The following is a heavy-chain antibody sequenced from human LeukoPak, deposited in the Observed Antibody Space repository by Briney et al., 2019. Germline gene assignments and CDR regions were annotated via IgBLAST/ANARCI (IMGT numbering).Heavy chain of an antibody. CDR1: GGSFSGYY. CDR3: ARGKDLNHWFDP. J-gene: IGHJ5*02. D-gene: IGHD3-3*01. Sequence: SETLSLTCAVYGGSFSGYYWSWIRQPPGKGLEWIGEINHSGSTNYNPSLKSRVTISVDRSKNQFSLKLSSVTAADTAVYYCARGKDLNHWFDPWGQGTLVTVSS. V-gene: IGHV4-34*01. CDR2: INHSGST.